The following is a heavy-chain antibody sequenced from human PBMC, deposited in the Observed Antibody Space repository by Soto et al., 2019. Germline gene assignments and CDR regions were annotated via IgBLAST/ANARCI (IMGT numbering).Heavy chain of an antibody. V-gene: IGHV1-46*01. CDR1: GYTFTSYY. J-gene: IGHJ3*02. D-gene: IGHD6-13*01. CDR2: INPSGGST. Sequence: ASVKVSCKASGYTFTSYYMHWVRQAPGQGLEWMGIINPSGGSTSYAQKFQGRVTMTRDTSTSTVYMELSSLRSEDTAVYYCARRIDSGSSSSRAFDTWGQGTMVTVS. CDR3: ARRIDSGSSSSRAFDT.